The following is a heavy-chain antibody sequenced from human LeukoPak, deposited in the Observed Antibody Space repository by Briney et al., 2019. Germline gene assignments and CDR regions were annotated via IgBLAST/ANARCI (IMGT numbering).Heavy chain of an antibody. CDR1: GFTFSGHW. V-gene: IGHV3-7*01. Sequence: GGSLRLTCAASGFTFSGHWMSWVRQAPGKGLEWVANINQGGSDKYYVDSVKGRFTISRDNANNLLYLQMNSLRGEDTAVYYCTRDRSRAEDDWGQGTLVTVSS. CDR2: INQGGSDK. D-gene: IGHD1-14*01. CDR3: TRDRSRAEDD. J-gene: IGHJ4*02.